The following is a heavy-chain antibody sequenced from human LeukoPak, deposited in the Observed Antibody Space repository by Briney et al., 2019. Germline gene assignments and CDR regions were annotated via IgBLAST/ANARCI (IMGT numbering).Heavy chain of an antibody. V-gene: IGHV4-34*01. J-gene: IGHJ4*02. CDR2: INHSGST. D-gene: IGHD3-22*01. CDR1: GGSFSGYY. Sequence: PSETLSLTCAVYGGSFSGYYWSWIRQPPGKGLEWIGEINHSGSTNYNPSLKSRVTISVDTSKNQFSLKLSSVTAADTAVYYCARALQFRNYYDSSGYPTYYFDYWGQGTLVTVSS. CDR3: ARALQFRNYYDSSGYPTYYFDY.